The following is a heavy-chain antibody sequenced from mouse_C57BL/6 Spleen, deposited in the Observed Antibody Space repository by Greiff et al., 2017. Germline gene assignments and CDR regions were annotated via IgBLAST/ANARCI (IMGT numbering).Heavy chain of an antibody. J-gene: IGHJ2*01. CDR3: ARAAYSNYHFDY. V-gene: IGHV1-18*01. CDR2: INPNNGGT. CDR1: GYTFTDYN. D-gene: IGHD2-5*01. Sequence: VQLQQSGPELVKPGASVKIPCKASGYTFTDYNMDWVKQSHGKSLEWIGDINPNNGGTIYNQKFKGKATLTVDKSSSTAYMELRSLTSEDTAVYYCARAAYSNYHFDYWGQGTTLTVSS.